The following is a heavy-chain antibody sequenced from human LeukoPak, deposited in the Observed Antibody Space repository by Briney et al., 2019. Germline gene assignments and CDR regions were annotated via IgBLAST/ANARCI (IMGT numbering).Heavy chain of an antibody. CDR3: ARDDFWSGYLAFDI. CDR1: GGSISSYY. D-gene: IGHD3-3*01. V-gene: IGHV4-4*07. Sequence: SETLPLTCTVSGGSISSYYWNWIRQSAGKGLEWIGRIYTSGSTNYNPSLKSRVTMSVDTSKNQFSLKVSSVTAADTAVYYCARDDFWSGYLAFDIWGQGTRVTVSS. J-gene: IGHJ3*02. CDR2: IYTSGST.